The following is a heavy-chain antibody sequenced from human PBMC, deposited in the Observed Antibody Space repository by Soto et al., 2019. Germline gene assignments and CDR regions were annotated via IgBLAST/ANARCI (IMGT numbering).Heavy chain of an antibody. V-gene: IGHV4-39*01. J-gene: IGHJ4*02. CDR3: STEKYYFDY. CDR2: IYYSGST. Sequence: SETLSLTCTVSGGSISSSSYYWGWIRQPPGKGLEWIGSIYYSGSTYYSPSLKSRVTISVDTSKNQFSLKLSSVTAADTAVYYCSTEKYYFDYWGQGTLVTVSS. CDR1: GGSISSSSYY.